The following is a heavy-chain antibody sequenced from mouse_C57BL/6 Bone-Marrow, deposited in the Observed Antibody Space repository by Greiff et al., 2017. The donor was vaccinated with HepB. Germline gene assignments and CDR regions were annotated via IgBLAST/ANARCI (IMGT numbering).Heavy chain of an antibody. J-gene: IGHJ4*01. V-gene: IGHV1-61*01. CDR2: IYPSDSET. D-gene: IGHD1-1*01. Sequence: QVQLQQPGAELVRPGSSVKLSCKASGYTFTSYWMDWVKQRPGQGLEWIGNIYPSDSETHYNQKFKDKATLTVDKSSSTAYMQLSSLTSEDSAVYYCARSGLLRRAMDYWGQGTSVTVSS. CDR3: ARSGLLRRAMDY. CDR1: GYTFTSYW.